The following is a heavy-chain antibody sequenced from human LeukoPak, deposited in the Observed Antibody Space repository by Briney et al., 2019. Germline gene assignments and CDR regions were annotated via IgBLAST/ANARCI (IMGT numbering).Heavy chain of an antibody. V-gene: IGHV3-23*01. J-gene: IGHJ4*02. Sequence: GGSLRLSCAASGFTFSSYAMSWVRQAPGKGLEWVSAISGSGGSTYYADSVKGRFTISRDNSKNTLYLQKNSLRAEDTAVYYCAKDLRPCGGGSCYGASGFDYWGQGTLVTVSS. CDR2: ISGSGGST. CDR3: AKDLRPCGGGSCYGASGFDY. CDR1: GFTFSSYA. D-gene: IGHD2-15*01.